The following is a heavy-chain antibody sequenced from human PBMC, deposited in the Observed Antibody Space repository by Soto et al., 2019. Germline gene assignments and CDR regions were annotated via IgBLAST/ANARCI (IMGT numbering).Heavy chain of an antibody. CDR1: GGSISRYY. Sequence: PSETLSLTCTVSGGSISRYYWSWIRQAPGKGLEWIGYIFSSGSSNYSPSLKSRITISVDTSKNQFSLRLSSVTAADTAVYYCGRGPMLGGFTYNWFAPGGRGARVPVSS. CDR2: IFSSGSS. V-gene: IGHV4-59*01. D-gene: IGHD3-10*02. J-gene: IGHJ5*02. CDR3: GRGPMLGGFTYNWFAP.